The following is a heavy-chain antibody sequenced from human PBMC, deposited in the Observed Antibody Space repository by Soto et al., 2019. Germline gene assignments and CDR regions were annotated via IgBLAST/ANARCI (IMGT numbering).Heavy chain of an antibody. D-gene: IGHD2-2*01. CDR2: IKSKTDGGTT. Sequence: EVQLVESGGGLVKPGGSLRLSCAASGFTFSNAWMSWVRQAPGKGLEWVGRIKSKTDGGTTDYAAPVKGRFTISRDDSXXTXYXXMNSLKTEDTAVYYCTREIWGFCSSTICYEFDSDYWGQGTLVTVSS. V-gene: IGHV3-15*01. J-gene: IGHJ4*02. CDR1: GFTFSNAW. CDR3: TREIWGFCSSTICYEFDSDY.